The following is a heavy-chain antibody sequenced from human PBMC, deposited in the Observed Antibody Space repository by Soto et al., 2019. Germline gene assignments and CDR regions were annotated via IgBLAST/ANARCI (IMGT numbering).Heavy chain of an antibody. CDR2: IYYSGST. CDR1: GGSISSGGYY. D-gene: IGHD5-18*01. CDR3: ARSGYSYGPNPLLY. J-gene: IGHJ4*02. Sequence: QVQLQESGPGLVKPSQTLSLTCTVSGGSISSGGYYWSWISQHQGKGLEWIGYIYYSGSTYYNPSLKSRVTISVDTSKSQFSLKLSSVTAADTAVYYCARSGYSYGPNPLLYWGQGTLVTVSS. V-gene: IGHV4-31*03.